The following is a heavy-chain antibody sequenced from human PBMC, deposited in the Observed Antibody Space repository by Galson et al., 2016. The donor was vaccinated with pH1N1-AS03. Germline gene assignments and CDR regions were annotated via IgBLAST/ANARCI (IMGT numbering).Heavy chain of an antibody. Sequence: SLRLSCAASGFTFSSHVMAWVRQAPGKGLEWISCINDSGEATYYAESVKGRFTISRDNTDNTLYLQMDSLRAEDTAIYYCAKDRLTSLVVQGGFDHWGQGSLVTVSS. D-gene: IGHD3-16*01. CDR2: INDSGEAT. CDR1: GFTFSSHV. J-gene: IGHJ4*02. V-gene: IGHV3-23*01. CDR3: AKDRLTSLVVQGGFDH.